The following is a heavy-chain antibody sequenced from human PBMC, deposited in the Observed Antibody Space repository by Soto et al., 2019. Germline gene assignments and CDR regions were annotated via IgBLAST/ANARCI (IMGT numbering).Heavy chain of an antibody. D-gene: IGHD5-12*01. CDR1: GFTFRNYG. V-gene: IGHV3-33*01. J-gene: IGHJ5*02. CDR3: ARHNGPYRGRIAP. CDR2: IGYDGSAT. Sequence: QVQLMESGGGVVQPGRSLRLSCAASGFTFRNYGIHWVRQAPGKVLEWVAGIGYDGSATHYADSVKGRFTISRDNSKNTLYLQMNSLRVEDTAVYYCARHNGPYRGRIAPWGQGTLVTVSS.